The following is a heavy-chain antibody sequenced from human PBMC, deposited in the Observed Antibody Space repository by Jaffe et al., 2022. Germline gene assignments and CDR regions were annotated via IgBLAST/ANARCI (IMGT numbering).Heavy chain of an antibody. CDR3: AKDRLYCSSTSCYIPQSKSSFDY. D-gene: IGHD2-2*02. V-gene: IGHV3-23*01. CDR2: ISGSGGST. Sequence: EVQLLESGGGLVQPGGSLRLSCAASGFTFSSYAMSWVRQAPGKGLEWVSAISGSGGSTYYADSVKGRFTISRDNSKNTLYLQMNSLRAEDTAVYYCAKDRLYCSSTSCYIPQSKSSFDYWGQGTLVTVSS. J-gene: IGHJ4*02. CDR1: GFTFSSYA.